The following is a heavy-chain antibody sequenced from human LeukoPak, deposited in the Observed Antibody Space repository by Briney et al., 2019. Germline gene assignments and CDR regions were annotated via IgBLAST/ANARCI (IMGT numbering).Heavy chain of an antibody. CDR3: AKESHRNFDY. CDR2: IWYDGSNK. J-gene: IGHJ4*02. CDR1: GFTFSSYG. V-gene: IGHV3-33*06. Sequence: GRSLRLSCAASGFTFSSYGMHWVRQAPGKGLEWVAVIWYDGSNKYYADSVKGRFTISRDNSKNTLYLQMNSLSADDTAVYYCAKESHRNFDYWGQGTLVTVSS.